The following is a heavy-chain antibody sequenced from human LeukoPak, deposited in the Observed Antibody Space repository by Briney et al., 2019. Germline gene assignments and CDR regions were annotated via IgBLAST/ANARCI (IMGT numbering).Heavy chain of an antibody. CDR3: ARGRENYYDRPFDY. Sequence: SSETLSLTCTVSGGSISSYYWSWIRQPPGKGLEWIGYIYYTGTTNYNPSLNSRVTISIVTSKNQFSLKLSSVTAADTAVYYCARGRENYYDRPFDYWGQGTLVTVSS. CDR2: IYYTGTT. V-gene: IGHV4-59*01. J-gene: IGHJ4*02. CDR1: GGSISSYY. D-gene: IGHD3-22*01.